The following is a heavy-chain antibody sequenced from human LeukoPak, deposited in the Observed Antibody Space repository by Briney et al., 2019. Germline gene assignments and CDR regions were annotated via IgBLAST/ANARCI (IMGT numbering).Heavy chain of an antibody. Sequence: GGSLRLSCTASGFTFSSYGIHWVRQAPGKGLEWVAFIRYDGSNKYYADSVKGRFTISRDNSKSTVYLQMSSLRVEDTGVYYCAKGQTADYWGQGTLVTVSS. J-gene: IGHJ4*02. V-gene: IGHV3-30*02. CDR3: AKGQTADY. CDR1: GFTFSSYG. D-gene: IGHD5-18*01. CDR2: IRYDGSNK.